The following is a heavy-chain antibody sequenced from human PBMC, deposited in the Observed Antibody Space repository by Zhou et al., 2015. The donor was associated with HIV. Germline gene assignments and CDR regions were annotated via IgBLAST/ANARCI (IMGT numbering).Heavy chain of an antibody. CDR3: ARDRGAARPDWRYFDL. V-gene: IGHV1-69*06. CDR2: IIPVLGTT. Sequence: QVQLVQSGAEVKKPGSSVKVSCKASGGTFSSYAISWVRKAPGQGLEWMGGIIPVLGTTHYAQRFQGRVSITADRSTSTAYMELRSLTSEDTAVYYCARDRGAARPDWRYFDLWGRGTLVTVSS. CDR1: GGTFSSYA. D-gene: IGHD6-6*01. J-gene: IGHJ2*01.